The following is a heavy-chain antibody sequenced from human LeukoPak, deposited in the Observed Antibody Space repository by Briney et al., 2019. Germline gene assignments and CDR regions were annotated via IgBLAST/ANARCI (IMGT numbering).Heavy chain of an antibody. V-gene: IGHV3-66*03. CDR2: IRDSGEA. Sequence: GGSLRLSCAVSGFRVSVYYMSWVRQAPGKGLEWVGLIRDSGEAFYADFARGRFAISRDESENTLYLQMNSLRVEDTAVYFCARDRAANQDWVEFDPWGQGTPVIVSS. CDR3: ARDRAANQDWVEFDP. D-gene: IGHD3/OR15-3a*01. CDR1: GFRVSVYY. J-gene: IGHJ5*02.